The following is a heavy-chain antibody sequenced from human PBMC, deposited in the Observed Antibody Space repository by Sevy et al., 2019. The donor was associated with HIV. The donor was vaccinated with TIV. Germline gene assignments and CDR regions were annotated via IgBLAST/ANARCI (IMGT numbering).Heavy chain of an antibody. CDR2: ISSSSNYI. D-gene: IGHD2-15*01. CDR3: ARDQGEGDCSGGSCYSDAFDI. CDR1: GFTFSSYS. Sequence: GGSLRLSCAASGFTFSSYSMNWVRQAPGKGLEWVSSISSSSNYIYYADSVKGRFTISRDNAKNSLYLQMNSLRAEDTAVYYCARDQGEGDCSGGSCYSDAFDIWGQGTMVTVSS. V-gene: IGHV3-21*01. J-gene: IGHJ3*02.